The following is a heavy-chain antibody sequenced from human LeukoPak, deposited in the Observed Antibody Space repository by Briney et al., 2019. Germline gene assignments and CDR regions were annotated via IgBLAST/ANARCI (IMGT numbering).Heavy chain of an antibody. CDR1: GGSFSGYY. V-gene: IGHV4-34*01. CDR2: INHSGST. J-gene: IGHJ4*02. Sequence: ETLSLTCAVYGGSFSGYYWSWIRPPPGKGLEWIGEINHSGSTNYNPSLKSRVTISVDTSKNQFSLKLSSVTAADTAVYYCARNAGTMVRGVIPYYFDYWGQGTLVTVSS. CDR3: ARNAGTMVRGVIPYYFDY. D-gene: IGHD3-10*01.